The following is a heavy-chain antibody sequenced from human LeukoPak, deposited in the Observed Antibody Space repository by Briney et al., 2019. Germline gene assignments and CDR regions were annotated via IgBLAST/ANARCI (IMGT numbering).Heavy chain of an antibody. CDR2: IKQDGSEK. V-gene: IGHV3-7*01. Sequence: GGSLRLSCAASGFTFSSYWMSWVRQAPGKGLEWVAHIKQDGSEKYYVDSVKGRFTIPRDNAKNSLYLQMNSLRAEDTAVYYCAREGYDSSGYYPTDYWGQGTLVTVSS. J-gene: IGHJ4*02. CDR3: AREGYDSSGYYPTDY. CDR1: GFTFSSYW. D-gene: IGHD3-22*01.